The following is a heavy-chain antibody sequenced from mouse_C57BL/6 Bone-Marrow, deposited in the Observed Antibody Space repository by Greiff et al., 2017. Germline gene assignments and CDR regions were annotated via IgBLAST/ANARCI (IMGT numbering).Heavy chain of an antibody. CDR2: FWWNDDK. V-gene: IGHV8-5*01. D-gene: IGHD1-1*01. CDR1: GFSLSPSNMG. Sequence: QVTLKVSGPGILQPSRTLSLTCSFSGFSLSPSNMGLGWIRQPSGKGLEWLAPFWWNDDKYYTPSLKSRLTISKDTSNNQVFLKITSVDTADTATYYCAQIPYYYGSIYYFDYWGQGTTLTVSS. J-gene: IGHJ2*01. CDR3: AQIPYYYGSIYYFDY.